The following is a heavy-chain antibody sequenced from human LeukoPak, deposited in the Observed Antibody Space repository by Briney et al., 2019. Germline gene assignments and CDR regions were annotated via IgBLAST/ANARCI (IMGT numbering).Heavy chain of an antibody. J-gene: IGHJ3*02. CDR1: GGSFSSGSHY. CDR2: IYYSGST. D-gene: IGHD6-6*01. CDR3: ARGVEYSSSRNDAFDI. Sequence: SETLSLTCTVSGGSFSSGSHYWGWIRQPPGKGLEWIGSIYYSGSTYYNPSLKSRVTISVDTSKNQFSLKLSSVTAADTAVYYCARGVEYSSSRNDAFDIWGQGTMVTVSS. V-gene: IGHV4-39*01.